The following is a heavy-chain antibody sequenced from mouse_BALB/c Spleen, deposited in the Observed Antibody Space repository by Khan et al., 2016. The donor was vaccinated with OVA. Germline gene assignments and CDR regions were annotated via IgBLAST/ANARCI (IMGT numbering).Heavy chain of an antibody. CDR2: IYPGNSDT. Sequence: VQLQQSGTVLARPGASVKMSCKASGYSFTSYLIHWVKQRPGQGLEWIGDIYPGNSDTTYNQKFKDKAKLTVGTSANTAYMELSSLTNEDSAVYYCARGGYSSFAYWGQGTLVTVSA. J-gene: IGHJ3*01. CDR1: GYSFTSYL. CDR3: ARGGYSSFAY. V-gene: IGHV1-5*01. D-gene: IGHD1-3*01.